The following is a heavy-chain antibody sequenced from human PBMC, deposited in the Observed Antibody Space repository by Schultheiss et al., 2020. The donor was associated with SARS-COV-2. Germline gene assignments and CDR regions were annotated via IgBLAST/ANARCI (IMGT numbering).Heavy chain of an antibody. J-gene: IGHJ4*02. Sequence: GGSLRLSCVVSGFTFSSYAMSWVRQAPGKGLEWVSAISGSGSSTYYADSVKGRFTISRDNSKNTLYLQMNSLRAEDTAVYYCARDRAPIVVVPAATLDYWGQGTLVTVSS. CDR3: ARDRAPIVVVPAATLDY. CDR1: GFTFSSYA. D-gene: IGHD2-2*01. CDR2: ISGSGSST. V-gene: IGHV3-23*01.